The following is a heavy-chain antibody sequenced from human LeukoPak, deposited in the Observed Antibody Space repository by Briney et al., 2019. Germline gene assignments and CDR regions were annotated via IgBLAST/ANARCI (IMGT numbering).Heavy chain of an antibody. V-gene: IGHV3-33*01. Sequence: PGRSLRLSCAASGFTFSSYGMHWVRQAPGKGLEWVAVIWYDGSNKYYADSAKGRFTISRDNSKNTLYLQMNSLRAEDTAVYYCARDFNRWLQPYYFDCWGQGTLVTVSS. CDR2: IWYDGSNK. CDR1: GFTFSSYG. J-gene: IGHJ4*02. CDR3: ARDFNRWLQPYYFDC. D-gene: IGHD5-24*01.